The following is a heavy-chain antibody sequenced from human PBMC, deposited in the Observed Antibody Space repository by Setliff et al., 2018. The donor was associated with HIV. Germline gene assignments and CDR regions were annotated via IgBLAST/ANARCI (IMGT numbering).Heavy chain of an antibody. CDR2: IYTSGNTNYNPST. D-gene: IGHD6-19*01. J-gene: IGHJ3*02. V-gene: IGHV4-61*02. CDR3: TRQSPVAGSGAFDI. CDR1: GDPISSGGYY. Sequence: SETLSLTCTVSGDPISSGGYYWSWIRQPAGQGLEWIGRIYTSGNTNYNPSTNYNPSLKSRITISLETSRNQFSLRVTSVTATDTAVYYCTRQSPVAGSGAFDIWGQGTMVTVS.